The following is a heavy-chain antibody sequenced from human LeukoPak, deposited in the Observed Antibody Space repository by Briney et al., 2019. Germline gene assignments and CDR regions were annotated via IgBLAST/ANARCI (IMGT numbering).Heavy chain of an antibody. V-gene: IGHV3-23*01. CDR2: ISGSGGST. D-gene: IGHD3-22*01. CDR1: GFTFSSYA. J-gene: IGHJ4*02. CDR3: AKFDSSGYPRAPLGY. Sequence: GGSLRLSCAASGFTFSSYAMSGVRQAPGKGLEWVSAISGSGGSTSYADSVKGRFTISRDNSKNTLYLQMNSLRAEDTAVYYCAKFDSSGYPRAPLGYWGQGTLVTVSS.